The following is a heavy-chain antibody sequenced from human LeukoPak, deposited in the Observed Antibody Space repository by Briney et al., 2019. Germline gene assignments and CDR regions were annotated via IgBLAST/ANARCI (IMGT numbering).Heavy chain of an antibody. CDR1: GFTFSSYA. CDR2: ISGSGGST. CDR3: AKKSVPNTPPTFDY. J-gene: IGHJ4*02. D-gene: IGHD2-2*02. V-gene: IGHV3-23*01. Sequence: GGSLRLSCAASGFTFSSYAMNWVRQAPGKGLEWVSAISGSGGSTYYADSEKGRFTISRDNSKNTLYLQMNSLRAEDTAVYYCAKKSVPNTPPTFDYWGQGTLVTVSS.